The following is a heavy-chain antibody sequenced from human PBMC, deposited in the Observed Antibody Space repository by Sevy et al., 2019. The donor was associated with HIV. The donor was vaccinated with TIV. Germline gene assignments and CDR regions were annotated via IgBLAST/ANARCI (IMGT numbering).Heavy chain of an antibody. CDR2: IQQHGNEK. D-gene: IGHD2-15*01. J-gene: IGHJ3*01. CDR1: GFMFSGSY. CDR3: ARTRGGLMGMGWSALDV. Sequence: GGSLRLSCAASGFMFSGSYMSWVRQAPGKGLEWVANIQQHGNEKYYADSVKGRFTISRDNAKNSLNLQMNSLRAEDTALYYCARTRGGLMGMGWSALDVWGQGAMVTVSS. V-gene: IGHV3-7*01.